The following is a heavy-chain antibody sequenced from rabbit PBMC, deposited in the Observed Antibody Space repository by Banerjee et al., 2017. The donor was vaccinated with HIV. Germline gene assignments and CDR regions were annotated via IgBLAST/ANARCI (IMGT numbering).Heavy chain of an antibody. CDR3: ARSYTSADTGGASRLDL. J-gene: IGHJ3*01. Sequence: QLVESGGGLVTLGGSLKLSCKASGFDFSSYYMSWVRQAPGKGLEWIGYIDPVFGSTYYASWVNGRFTISSHNAQNTLYLQLNSLTAADTATYFCARSYTSADTGGASRLDLWGPGTLVTIS. D-gene: IGHD7-1*01. CDR1: GFDFSSYY. V-gene: IGHV1S7*01. CDR2: IDPVFGST.